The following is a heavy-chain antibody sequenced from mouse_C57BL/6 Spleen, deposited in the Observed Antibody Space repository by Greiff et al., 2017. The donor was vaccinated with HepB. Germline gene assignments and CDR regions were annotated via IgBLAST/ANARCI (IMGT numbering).Heavy chain of an antibody. CDR2: ISYSGST. J-gene: IGHJ2*01. CDR3: ARYRYGSSYYFDY. V-gene: IGHV3-8*01. CDR1: GYSITSDY. Sequence: EVKLVESGPGLAKPSQTLSLTCSVTGYSITSDYWNWIRKFPGNKLEYMGYISYSGSTYYNPSFKSRISITRDTSKNQYYLQLNSVTTEDTATYYCARYRYGSSYYFDYWGQGTTLTVSS. D-gene: IGHD1-1*01.